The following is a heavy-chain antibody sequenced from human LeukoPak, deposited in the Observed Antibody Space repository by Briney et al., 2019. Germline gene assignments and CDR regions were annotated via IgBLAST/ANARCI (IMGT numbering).Heavy chain of an antibody. CDR3: ARHQWELPPFDY. D-gene: IGHD1-26*01. CDR1: GFTFSSYS. J-gene: IGHJ4*02. Sequence: GGSLRLSCAASGFTFSSYSMNWVRQAPGKGLEWVSSISSSSSYIYYADSVKGRFTISRDNAKNSLYLQMNSLRAEGTAVYYCARHQWELPPFDYWGQGTLVTVSS. V-gene: IGHV3-21*01. CDR2: ISSSSSYI.